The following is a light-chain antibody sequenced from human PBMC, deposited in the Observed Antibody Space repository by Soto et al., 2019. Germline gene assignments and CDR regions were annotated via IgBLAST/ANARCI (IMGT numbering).Light chain of an antibody. V-gene: IGKV3-20*01. CDR2: DAS. CDR3: QQYSSSPQT. CDR1: QSVSRSY. J-gene: IGKJ1*01. Sequence: EIVLTQSPGTLSLSPGERATLSCRASQSVSRSYLAWYQQKPGQAPRLLIYDASSRATGIPDRFSGSGSGTDFTLTISRLEPEDFAVYYCQQYSSSPQTFGQGTKVDI.